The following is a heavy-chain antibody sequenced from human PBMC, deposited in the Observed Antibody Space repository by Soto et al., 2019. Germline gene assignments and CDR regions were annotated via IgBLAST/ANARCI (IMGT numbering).Heavy chain of an antibody. CDR1: GGSFSDYY. J-gene: IGHJ4*02. CDR3: AREWWSGSLIGGSL. D-gene: IGHD3-3*01. V-gene: IGHV4-34*01. Sequence: QVQLQQWGAGLLKPSETLSLTCPVNGGSFSDYYWTWIRQPPGKGLEWIGEVNHGGSTHYNPSLKSRVSISIHMSKKPFSLNLTFVTAADTAVYYCAREWWSGSLIGGSLGGEGTLVTVSS. CDR2: VNHGGST.